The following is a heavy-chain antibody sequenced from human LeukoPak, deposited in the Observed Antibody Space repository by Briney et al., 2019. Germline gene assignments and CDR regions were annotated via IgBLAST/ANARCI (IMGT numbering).Heavy chain of an antibody. J-gene: IGHJ4*02. Sequence: PSQTLSLTCTVSGGSINSGPYYCSWIRQPPGKGLEWIASIYYSGSTYYSPSLKSRVTISVDTSKNQFSLKMSSVIAADTAVYYCASLLTYFDYWGQGTLVTVSS. CDR2: IYYSGST. CDR3: ASLLTYFDY. CDR1: GGSINSGPYY. D-gene: IGHD3-9*01. V-gene: IGHV4-39*01.